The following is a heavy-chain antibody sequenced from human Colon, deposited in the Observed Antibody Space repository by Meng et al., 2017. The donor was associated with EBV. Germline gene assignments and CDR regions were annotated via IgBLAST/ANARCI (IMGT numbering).Heavy chain of an antibody. CDR2: IYYSGRS. J-gene: IGHJ5*02. D-gene: IGHD3-10*01. V-gene: IGHV4-31*03. CDR3: ARGDGSGSGNWFDP. Sequence: LQEAGQVLVKPSKSLSLTCTIDGGSLRSGSYSWSLIRQRPGKGLEWIGCIYYSGRSYYNPSLKNRLTISVDQSKNQFSQKLSSVTAAETAVYYCARGDGSGSGNWFDPWGQGTLVTVSS. CDR1: GGSLRSGSYS.